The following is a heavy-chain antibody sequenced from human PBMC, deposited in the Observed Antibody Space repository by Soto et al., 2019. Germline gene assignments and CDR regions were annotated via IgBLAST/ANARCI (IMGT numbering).Heavy chain of an antibody. J-gene: IGHJ5*02. Sequence: ASVKVSCKVSGYTLTELSMHWVRQAPGKGLEWMGGFDPEDGETIYAQKFQGRVTMTEDTSTGTAYMELSSLRSEDTAVYYCATETGYYDSSGYHNWFDPWGQGTLVTVSS. V-gene: IGHV1-24*01. CDR3: ATETGYYDSSGYHNWFDP. D-gene: IGHD3-22*01. CDR2: FDPEDGET. CDR1: GYTLTELS.